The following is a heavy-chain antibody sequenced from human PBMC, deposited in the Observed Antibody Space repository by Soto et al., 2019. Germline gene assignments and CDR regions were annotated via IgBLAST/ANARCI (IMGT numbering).Heavy chain of an antibody. J-gene: IGHJ4*02. D-gene: IGHD2-2*02. CDR2: ISGSGGST. Sequence: GGSLRLSCASSGFTFSSYAMSCFRQAPGKGLEWVSAISGSGGSTYYADSVKGRFTISRDNSKNTLYLQMNSLRAEDTAVYYCAKGVGTSCYTGFDYWGQGTLVTVSS. CDR3: AKGVGTSCYTGFDY. V-gene: IGHV3-23*01. CDR1: GFTFSSYA.